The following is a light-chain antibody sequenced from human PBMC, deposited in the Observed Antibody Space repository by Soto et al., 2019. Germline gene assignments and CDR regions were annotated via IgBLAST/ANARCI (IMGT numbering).Light chain of an antibody. CDR3: CSSANRRRL. J-gene: IGLJ3*02. Sequence: QSVLTQPASVSGSPGQSITISCTGSSSDVGVSNLVSWYQQHPGKAPKLIIYEVSQRPSGVSNRFSGSKCGNTASLTISGLQADDGGDYSCCSSANRRRLFGAGTKLTVL. CDR2: EVS. CDR1: SSDVGVSNL. V-gene: IGLV2-23*02.